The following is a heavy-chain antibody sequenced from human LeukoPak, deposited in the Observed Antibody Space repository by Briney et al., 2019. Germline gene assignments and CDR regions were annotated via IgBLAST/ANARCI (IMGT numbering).Heavy chain of an antibody. D-gene: IGHD2-2*01. J-gene: IGHJ3*02. V-gene: IGHV3-11*04. CDR2: VSSSGSGT. Sequence: PGGSLRLSCVVSGLTFRDYYMTWVRQAPGKGLEWVSYVSSSGSGTYYADSVKGRFTISRDNAKNSLYLQMNSLRVEDTAVYYCARAIQDALDISGQGTMVTVSP. CDR1: GLTFRDYY. CDR3: ARAIQDALDI.